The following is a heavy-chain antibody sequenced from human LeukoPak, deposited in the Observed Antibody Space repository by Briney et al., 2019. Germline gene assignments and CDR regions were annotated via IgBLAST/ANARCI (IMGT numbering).Heavy chain of an antibody. CDR1: GLTFSTSG. D-gene: IGHD2-8*01. CDR3: ATETNGRHYDY. V-gene: IGHV3-21*06. CDR2: IGPTGSDR. J-gene: IGHJ4*02. Sequence: GGSLRLSWTASGLTFSTSGFNWVRQAPGKGLEWVASIGPTGSDRYHADSIKGRFTVSRDNANNFLYLQMNSLRAEDTAVYYCATETNGRHYDYWGQGTLLTVSS.